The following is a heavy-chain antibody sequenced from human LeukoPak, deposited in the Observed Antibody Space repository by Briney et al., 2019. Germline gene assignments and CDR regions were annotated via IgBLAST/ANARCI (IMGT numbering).Heavy chain of an antibody. CDR1: GFSFSSYW. D-gene: IGHD3-10*01. CDR2: INQGGSEK. Sequence: GGSLRLSCAASGFSFSSYWMSWVRQAPGKGLEWVAYINQGGSEKYYVDSVKGRFTISRDNAKNSLYLQMNSLRVEDTAVYYCAREKHYYGSVVDYWGQGTLVTVSS. CDR3: AREKHYYGSVVDY. J-gene: IGHJ4*02. V-gene: IGHV3-7*01.